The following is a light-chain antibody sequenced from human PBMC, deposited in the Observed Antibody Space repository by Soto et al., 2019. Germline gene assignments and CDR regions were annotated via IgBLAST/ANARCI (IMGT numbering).Light chain of an antibody. CDR2: GAS. V-gene: IGKV3-20*01. J-gene: IGKJ1*01. CDR3: QQYGSSGT. Sequence: EIVMTHSPVTLSVSPGERATLSCRASQSVTNSYLAWYQQKPGQAPRLLIFGASTRAAGIPARFSGSGSGTDFTLTISRLEPEDFAVYYCQQYGSSGTFGQGTKVDIK. CDR1: QSVTNSY.